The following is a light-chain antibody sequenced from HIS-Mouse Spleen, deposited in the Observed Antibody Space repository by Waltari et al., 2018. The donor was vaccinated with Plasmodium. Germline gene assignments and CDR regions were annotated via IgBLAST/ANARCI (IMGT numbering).Light chain of an antibody. CDR2: NNN. CDR3: AAWDDSLNGWV. V-gene: IGLV1-44*01. CDR1: SSNIGSHT. J-gene: IGLJ3*02. Sequence: QSVLTQPPSASGTPGQRVTISCSGSSSNIGSHTVNWYQQLPGTAPKLLINNNNQRPSGVPDRFSGSKSGTSASLAISGLQSEDEADYYCAAWDDSLNGWVFGGGTKLTVL.